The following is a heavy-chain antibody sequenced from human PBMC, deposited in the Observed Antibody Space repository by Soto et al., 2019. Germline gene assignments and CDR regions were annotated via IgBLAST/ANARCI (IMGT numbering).Heavy chain of an antibody. J-gene: IGHJ4*02. Sequence: EVQLVESGGGLVQPGGSLKLSCAASGFTFSGSAMHWVRQASGKGLEWVGRIRSKANSYATAYAASVKGRFTISRDDSKNTAYLQMNSLKTEDTAVDYCTRAFGTNNDYRGQGTLVTVSS. CDR2: IRSKANSYAT. D-gene: IGHD1-1*01. V-gene: IGHV3-73*01. CDR1: GFTFSGSA. CDR3: TRAFGTNNDY.